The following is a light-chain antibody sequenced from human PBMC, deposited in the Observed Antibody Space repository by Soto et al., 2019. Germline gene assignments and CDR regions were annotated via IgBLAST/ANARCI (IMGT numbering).Light chain of an antibody. Sequence: QSVLTQPASVSASPGQSITISCTGTSSDVGAYNYVSWYQQHPGKAPKLMIYEVSNRPSGVSNRFSGSRSGNTASLTISGLQAEDEADYYCSSYTDSSNYVFGTGTKVTVL. CDR3: SSYTDSSNYV. J-gene: IGLJ1*01. V-gene: IGLV2-14*01. CDR2: EVS. CDR1: SSDVGAYNY.